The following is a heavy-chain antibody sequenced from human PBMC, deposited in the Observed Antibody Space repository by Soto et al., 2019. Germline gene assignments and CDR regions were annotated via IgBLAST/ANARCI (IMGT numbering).Heavy chain of an antibody. CDR3: ASRLNWNYDDY. J-gene: IGHJ4*02. CDR2: ISASGGST. D-gene: IGHD1-20*01. Sequence: HPGGSLRLSCAASGFTFSSYAMSWVRQAPGKGLEWVSAISASGGSTYYADSVKGRFTISRDNSKNTLYLQMNSLRAEDTAVYYCASRLNWNYDDYWGQGTLVTVSS. CDR1: GFTFSSYA. V-gene: IGHV3-23*01.